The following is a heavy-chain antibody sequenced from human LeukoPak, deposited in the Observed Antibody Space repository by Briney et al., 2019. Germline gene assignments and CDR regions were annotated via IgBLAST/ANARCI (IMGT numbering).Heavy chain of an antibody. D-gene: IGHD1-26*01. CDR3: ARDIVGVTMTVDAFDI. J-gene: IGHJ3*02. CDR1: GYTFTSYG. V-gene: IGHV1-18*01. CDR2: ISAYNGNT. Sequence: GASVKVSCKASGYTFTSYGISWVRQAPGQGLEWMGWISAYNGNTNYAQKLQGRVTMTTDTSTSTAYMELRSLRSDDTAVYYCARDIVGVTMTVDAFDIWGQGTMVTVSS.